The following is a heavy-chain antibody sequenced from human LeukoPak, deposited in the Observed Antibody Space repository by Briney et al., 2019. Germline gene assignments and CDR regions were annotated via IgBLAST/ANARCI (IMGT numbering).Heavy chain of an antibody. J-gene: IGHJ6*03. Sequence: PSETLSLTCTVSGGSISSYYWSWIRQPPGKGLEWIGYIYYSGSTNYNPSLKSRVTISVDTSKNQFSLKLSSVTAADTAVYYCARAPSGSSGSYYGYYYYYMDVWGKGTTVTVSS. CDR3: ARAPSGSSGSYYGYYYYYMDV. D-gene: IGHD1-26*01. CDR1: GGSISSYY. CDR2: IYYSGST. V-gene: IGHV4-59*01.